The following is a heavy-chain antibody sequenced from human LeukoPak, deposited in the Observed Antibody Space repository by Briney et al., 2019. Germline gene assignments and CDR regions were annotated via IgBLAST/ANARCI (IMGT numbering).Heavy chain of an antibody. CDR3: ARHEALSNWFDP. CDR1: GGSISSSSYY. CDR2: IYYSGIT. Sequence: SETLSLTCTVSGGSISSSSYYWGWIRQPPGKGLEWIGSIYYSGITYYNSSLKSRVTISVDTSKNHFSLKLSSVTAADTAVYYCARHEALSNWFDPWGQGTLVTVSS. J-gene: IGHJ5*02. V-gene: IGHV4-39*01.